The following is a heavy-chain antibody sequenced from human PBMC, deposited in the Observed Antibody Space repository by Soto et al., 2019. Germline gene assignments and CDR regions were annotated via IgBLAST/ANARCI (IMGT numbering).Heavy chain of an antibody. CDR3: AKMGSSWYGTNMDV. V-gene: IGHV3-23*01. CDR1: GFTFSSYA. Sequence: PGGSLRLSCAASGFTFSSYAMSWVRQAPGKGLEWVSAISGSGGSTYYADSVKGRFTISRDNSKNTLYLQMNSLRAEDTAVYYCAKMGSSWYGTNMDVWGKGTKVTVSS. J-gene: IGHJ6*03. CDR2: ISGSGGST. D-gene: IGHD6-13*01.